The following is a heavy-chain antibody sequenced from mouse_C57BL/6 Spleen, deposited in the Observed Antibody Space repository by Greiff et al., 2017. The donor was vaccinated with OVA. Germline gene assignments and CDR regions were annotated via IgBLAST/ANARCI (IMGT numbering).Heavy chain of an antibody. CDR3: ARLSDHYYAMDY. V-gene: IGHV5-6*02. Sequence: DVKLVESGGDLVKPGGSLKLSCAASGFTFSSYGMSWVRQTPDKRLEWVATISSGGSYTYYPDSVKGRFTISRDNAKNTLYLQMSSLKSEDTAMYYCARLSDHYYAMDYWGQGTSVTVSS. CDR1: GFTFSSYG. J-gene: IGHJ4*01. CDR2: ISSGGSYT.